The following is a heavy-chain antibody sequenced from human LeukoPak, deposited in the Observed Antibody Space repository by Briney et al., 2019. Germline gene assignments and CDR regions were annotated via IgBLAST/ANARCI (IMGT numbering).Heavy chain of an antibody. V-gene: IGHV3-23*01. D-gene: IGHD1-26*01. Sequence: GGSLRLSCAASGFIFSGYAMSWVRQAPGKGLEWVSAISAGGGTHHADSVKGRFTISRDNSKDTLYLQMNSLRAEDTAVYYCAKSGGGSGYYYMDVWGKGTTVTVSS. J-gene: IGHJ6*03. CDR3: AKSGGGSGYYYMDV. CDR1: GFIFSGYA. CDR2: ISAGGGT.